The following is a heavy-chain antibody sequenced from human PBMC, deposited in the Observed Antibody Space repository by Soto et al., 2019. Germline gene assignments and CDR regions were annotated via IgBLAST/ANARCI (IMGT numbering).Heavy chain of an antibody. CDR1: GFTFSSYV. J-gene: IGHJ4*02. CDR3: VKSVGSYYYDSSGYSGVPFFDY. Sequence: GGSLRLSCSASGFTFSSYVMHWVRQAPGKGLEYVSAISSNGGSTYYADSVKGRFTISRDNSKNTLYLQMSSLRAEDTAVYYCVKSVGSYYYDSSGYSGVPFFDYWGQGTLVTVSS. V-gene: IGHV3-64D*08. D-gene: IGHD3-22*01. CDR2: ISSNGGST.